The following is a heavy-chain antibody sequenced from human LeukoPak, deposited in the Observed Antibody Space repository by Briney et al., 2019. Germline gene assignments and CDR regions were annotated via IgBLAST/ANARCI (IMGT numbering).Heavy chain of an antibody. D-gene: IGHD5-18*01. CDR3: ARETMDTAMVTLFDY. CDR2: IIPILGIA. CDR1: GGTFSSYA. V-gene: IGHV1-69*04. Sequence: SVKVSCKASGGTFSSYAISWVRQAPGQGLEWMGRIIPILGIANYAQKFQGRVTITADKSTSTAYMELSSLRSEDTAVYYCARETMDTAMVTLFDYWGQGTLVTVSS. J-gene: IGHJ4*02.